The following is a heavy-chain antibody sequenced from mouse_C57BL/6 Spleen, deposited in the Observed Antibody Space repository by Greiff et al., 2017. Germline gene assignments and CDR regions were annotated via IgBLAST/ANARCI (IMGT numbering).Heavy chain of an antibody. V-gene: IGHV7-1*01. J-gene: IGHJ1*03. Sequence: EVKLMESGGGLVQSGRSLRLSCATSGFTFSDFYMEWVRQAPGKGLEWIAASRNKANDYTTEYSASVKGRFIVSRDTSQSILYLQMNALRAEDTAIYYCARDASYYSGYCDVWGTGTTVTVSS. CDR2: SRNKANDYTT. CDR1: GFTFSDFY. CDR3: ARDASYYSGYCDV. D-gene: IGHD1-1*01.